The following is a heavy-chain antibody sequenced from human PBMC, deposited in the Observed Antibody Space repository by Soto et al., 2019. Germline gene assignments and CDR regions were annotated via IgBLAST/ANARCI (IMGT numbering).Heavy chain of an antibody. V-gene: IGHV1-18*01. J-gene: IGHJ6*02. D-gene: IGHD1-26*01. CDR1: GYTLTSHG. CDR2: ISAYNGNT. CDR3: AREGGNSEVPWEYCSGMDV. Sequence: QVQLLQSGAEVKKPGASVKVSCKASGYTLTSHGISLVRQAPGQGLEWMGWISAYNGNTNYAQKLQVRVTMTSDTSKSTAYMELRSLRSDDTAVYYCAREGGNSEVPWEYCSGMDVWGQGTTVNVYS.